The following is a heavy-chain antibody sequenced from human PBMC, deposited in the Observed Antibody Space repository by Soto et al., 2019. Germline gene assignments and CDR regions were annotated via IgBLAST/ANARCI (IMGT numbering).Heavy chain of an antibody. D-gene: IGHD3-16*02. Sequence: GGSLRLSCAASGFTFSPAVISWVRQAPGQGLEWVAVISDDGNNTYYADSVKGRFTISRDKSKNTVYLQMTSLRAEDTAVYYCAREISYSFTTTSRTFYFDYWGRGVLXTVSS. V-gene: IGHV3-33*08. CDR3: AREISYSFTTTSRTFYFDY. J-gene: IGHJ4*02. CDR2: ISDDGNNT. CDR1: GFTFSPAV.